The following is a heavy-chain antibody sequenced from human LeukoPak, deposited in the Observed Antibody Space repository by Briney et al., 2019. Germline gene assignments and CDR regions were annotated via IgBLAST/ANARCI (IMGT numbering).Heavy chain of an antibody. J-gene: IGHJ4*02. CDR1: GFTFSSYA. CDR2: ITGSTGST. D-gene: IGHD1-26*01. Sequence: GWSLRLSCAASGFTFSSYAMTWVRQPPGKGLEGVSSITGSTGSTYYADSVKGRFTISRDNSKNTLYLQMNSLRAEDTAVYYCAKRYSGSSGLYNFNYWGQGTLVAVSS. CDR3: AKRYSGSSGLYNFNY. V-gene: IGHV3-23*01.